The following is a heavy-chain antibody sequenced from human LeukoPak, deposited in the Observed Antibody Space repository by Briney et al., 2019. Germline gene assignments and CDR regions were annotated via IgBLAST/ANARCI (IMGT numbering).Heavy chain of an antibody. CDR2: IIPILGIA. CDR1: GGTFSSYA. J-gene: IGHJ6*02. CDR3: ARWCRGGGDCYFAFGYYYGMDV. V-gene: IGHV1-69*04. D-gene: IGHD2-21*02. Sequence: SVKVSCKASGGTFSSYAISWVRQAPGQGLEWMGRIIPILGIANYAQKFQGRVTITADKSTSTAYMELSSLRSEDTAVYYCARWCRGGGDCYFAFGYYYGMDVWGQGTTVTVSS.